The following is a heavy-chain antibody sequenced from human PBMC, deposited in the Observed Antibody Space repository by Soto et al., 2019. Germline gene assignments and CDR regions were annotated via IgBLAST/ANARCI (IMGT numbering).Heavy chain of an antibody. Sequence: PGGSLRLSCEVSGFTFSSFAVHWVRQAPGKGLEWVALISYDGTTKYYADSVKGRFTISRDNSMDTLYLQMNSLRTEDTALYYCVRDPCGDCFDW. J-gene: IGHJ2*01. CDR2: ISYDGTTK. CDR3: VRDPCGDCFDW. V-gene: IGHV3-30*04. D-gene: IGHD2-21*02. CDR1: GFTFSSFA.